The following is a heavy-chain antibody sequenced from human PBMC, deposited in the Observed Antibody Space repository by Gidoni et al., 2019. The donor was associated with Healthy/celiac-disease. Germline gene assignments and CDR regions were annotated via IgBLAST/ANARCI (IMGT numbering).Heavy chain of an antibody. V-gene: IGHV1-46*01. D-gene: IGHD5-12*01. J-gene: IGHJ6*02. Sequence: QVPLVQSGAEVKKPGVSVKVSCKASGYTFTSYYMHWVRQAPGQGLEWMGIINPRGGSTSYAQKFQGRVTMTRDTSTSTVYMELSSLRSEDTAVYYCARVVGGIVATIIRDYGMDVWGQGTTVTVSS. CDR2: INPRGGST. CDR1: GYTFTSYY. CDR3: ARVVGGIVATIIRDYGMDV.